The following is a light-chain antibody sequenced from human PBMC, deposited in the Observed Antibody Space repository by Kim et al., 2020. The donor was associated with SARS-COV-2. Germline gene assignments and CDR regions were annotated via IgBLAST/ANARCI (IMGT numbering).Light chain of an antibody. J-gene: IGLJ2*01. CDR1: KLGDKY. V-gene: IGLV3-1*01. CDR3: QAWDSSTVV. Sequence: SYELTQPPSVSVSPGQTASITCSGEKLGDKYACWYQQKPGQSPVLVIYQDSKRPSGIPERFSGSNSGNTATLTISGTQAMDEADYYCQAWDSSTVVFGGGTQRIVL. CDR2: QDS.